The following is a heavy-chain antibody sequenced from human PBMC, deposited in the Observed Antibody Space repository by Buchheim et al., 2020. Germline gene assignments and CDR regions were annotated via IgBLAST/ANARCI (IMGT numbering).Heavy chain of an antibody. D-gene: IGHD2-21*02. Sequence: QVQLVESGGGVVQPGRSLRLSCAASGFTFSSYAMHWVRQAPGKGLEWVAVISYDGSNKYYADSVKGRFTISRDNSKNTLYLQMNSLRDEDTAVYYCARDLVTAILLYYYGMDVWGQGTT. CDR1: GFTFSSYA. J-gene: IGHJ6*02. CDR2: ISYDGSNK. CDR3: ARDLVTAILLYYYGMDV. V-gene: IGHV3-30-3*01.